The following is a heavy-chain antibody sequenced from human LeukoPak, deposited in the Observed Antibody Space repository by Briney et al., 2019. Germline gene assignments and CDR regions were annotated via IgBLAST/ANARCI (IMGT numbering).Heavy chain of an antibody. CDR2: IYYSGST. V-gene: IGHV4-59*01. CDR1: GRSISSYY. D-gene: IGHD2-15*01. Sequence: SETLSLTCTVSGRSISSYYWSWIRQPPGKGLEWIGCIYYSGSTNYNPSLKSRVTISVDTSKNQFSLKLSSVTAADTAVYYCARSQTGYCSGGSCHDYWGQGTLVTVSS. CDR3: ARSQTGYCSGGSCHDY. J-gene: IGHJ4*02.